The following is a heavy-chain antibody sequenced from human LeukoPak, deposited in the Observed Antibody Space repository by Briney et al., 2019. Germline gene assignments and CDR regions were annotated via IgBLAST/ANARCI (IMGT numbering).Heavy chain of an antibody. V-gene: IGHV4-39*01. CDR2: IYSSEFT. CDR3: TRGSDDYKLGNY. Sequence: SETLSLSCTVSGGSFDNSYCWTWVRQPPGKRPEWIGTIYSSEFTYYNPSLRSRVTISADTSKNLFSLKLSFVTAADTAVYYCTRGSDDYKLGNYWGQGTLVTVSS. D-gene: IGHD5-24*01. CDR1: GGSFDNSYC. J-gene: IGHJ4*02.